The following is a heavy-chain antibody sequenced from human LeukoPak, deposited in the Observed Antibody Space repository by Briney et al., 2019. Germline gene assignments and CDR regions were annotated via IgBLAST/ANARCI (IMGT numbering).Heavy chain of an antibody. D-gene: IGHD3-16*01. CDR2: INPSGST. V-gene: IGHV4-34*01. Sequence: SETLSLTCAVYGGSFSGYYWSWIRQPPGEGLQWIGEINPSGSTNYNPSLKSRVTISVDTSKNQFSLKVTSVTAADAAVYYCASGASLDYWGQGILVTVSS. J-gene: IGHJ4*02. CDR1: GGSFSGYY. CDR3: ASGASLDY.